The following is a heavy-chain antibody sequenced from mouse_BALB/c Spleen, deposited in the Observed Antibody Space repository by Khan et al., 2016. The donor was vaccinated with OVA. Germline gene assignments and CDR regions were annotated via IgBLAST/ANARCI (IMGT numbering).Heavy chain of an antibody. CDR1: GYSITSDYA. CDR3: ARAHYYGHGTMDY. D-gene: IGHD1-2*01. V-gene: IGHV3-2*02. J-gene: IGHJ4*01. Sequence: EVQLQESGPGLVKPSQSLSLTCTVTGYSITSDYAWNWIRPFPGNKLEWMGYISYSGSTSYNPSLKSRISITRDTSKNQFFLQLNSVTTEDAATYYCARAHYYGHGTMDYWGQGTSVTVSS. CDR2: ISYSGST.